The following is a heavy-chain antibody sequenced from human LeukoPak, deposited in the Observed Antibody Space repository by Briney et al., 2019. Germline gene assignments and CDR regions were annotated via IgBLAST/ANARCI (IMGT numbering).Heavy chain of an antibody. CDR2: ISWNSGSI. CDR3: AKQKTSSGSYHFDY. D-gene: IGHD1-26*01. Sequence: GGSLRLSCAASGFTFDDYAMHWVRQAPGKGLEWVSGISWNSGSIGYADSVKGRFTISRDNAKNSLYLQMNSLRAEDTALYYCAKQKTSSGSYHFDYWGQGTLVTVSS. V-gene: IGHV3-9*01. CDR1: GFTFDDYA. J-gene: IGHJ4*02.